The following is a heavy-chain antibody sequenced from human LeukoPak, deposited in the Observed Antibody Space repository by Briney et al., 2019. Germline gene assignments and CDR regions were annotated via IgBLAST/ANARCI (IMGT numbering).Heavy chain of an antibody. Sequence: ASVKVPCKASGYTFTSYPMHWVRQAPGPRLEWMGWINAGNGDTKYSQNFQGRVTITRDTSASTTYMELSSLRSEDTAVYYCARDHYSGSGTAYYWGQGTLVTVSS. J-gene: IGHJ4*02. CDR1: GYTFTSYP. D-gene: IGHD3-10*01. CDR3: ARDHYSGSGTAYY. V-gene: IGHV1-3*01. CDR2: INAGNGDT.